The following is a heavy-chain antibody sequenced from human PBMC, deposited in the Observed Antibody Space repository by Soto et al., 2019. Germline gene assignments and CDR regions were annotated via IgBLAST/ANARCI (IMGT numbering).Heavy chain of an antibody. CDR1: GFSFSRYG. J-gene: IGHJ4*02. D-gene: IGHD6-13*01. CDR2: ISYDGGNK. V-gene: IGHV3-30*18. CDR3: AKDGDLAAAVYYFDY. Sequence: PGGSLRLSCVAAGFSFSRYGIHWVRQAPGKGLEWVAVISYDGGNKYYADSVKGRFTISRDNTKNTLYLQMNSLRVEDTAVYYCAKDGDLAAAVYYFDYWGPGTQVTVSS.